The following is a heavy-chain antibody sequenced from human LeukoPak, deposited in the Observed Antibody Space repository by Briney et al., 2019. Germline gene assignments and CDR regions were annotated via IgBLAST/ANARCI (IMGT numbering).Heavy chain of an antibody. V-gene: IGHV4-59*03. CDR2: IYYRGGT. CDR1: GASITDAY. D-gene: IGHD5-12*01. Sequence: PSETLSLTCNVSGASITDAYWSWLRQPPGKGLEWIGYIYYRGGTNYNPSLKSRVAISLDTSKNQFALSLSSVTAADTAVYYYAKVKGGYFYALDSWGQGTLVTVHS. J-gene: IGHJ4*02. CDR3: AKVKGGYFYALDS.